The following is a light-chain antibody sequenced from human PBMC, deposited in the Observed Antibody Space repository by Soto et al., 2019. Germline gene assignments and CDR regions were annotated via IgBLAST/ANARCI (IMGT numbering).Light chain of an antibody. CDR1: QRLSASD. CDR2: GVS. J-gene: IGKJ5*01. Sequence: EILLTQSPGTLSSPSGERTTLSCRASQRLSASDIAWYQQKPGHAHKFLICGVSSRATGIPDTFSASGSGTDFTLTISRLETEDFVVYHCQQYGSSPLITFVQGHDWRL. V-gene: IGKV3-20*01. CDR3: QQYGSSPLIT.